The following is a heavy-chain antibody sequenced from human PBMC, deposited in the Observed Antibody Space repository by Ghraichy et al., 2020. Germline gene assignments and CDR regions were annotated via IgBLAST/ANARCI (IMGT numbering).Heavy chain of an antibody. J-gene: IGHJ5*02. CDR1: GGSFSSYY. CDR2: INHSGST. Sequence: SETLSLTCAVYGGSFSSYYWSWIRQPPGKGLEWIGEINHSGSTNYNPSLKSRVTISVDTSKNQFSLKVTSVTAADTAVYYCAKEDRYYGSGSYYNNWFDPWGQGTLVTVSS. CDR3: AKEDRYYGSGSYYNNWFDP. D-gene: IGHD3-10*01. V-gene: IGHV4-34*01.